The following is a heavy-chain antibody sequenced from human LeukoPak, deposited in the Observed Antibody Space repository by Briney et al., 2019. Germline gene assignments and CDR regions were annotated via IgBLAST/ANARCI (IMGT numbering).Heavy chain of an antibody. V-gene: IGHV3-23*01. D-gene: IGHD6-19*01. J-gene: IGHJ4*02. CDR3: ANQGAKWLVPPY. Sequence: GGSLRFSCAASGFTFSSYAMSWVRQAPGKGLEWVSAISGSGGSTYYADSVKGRFTISRDNSKNTLYLQMNSLRAEDTAVYYCANQGAKWLVPPYWGQGTLVTVSS. CDR2: ISGSGGST. CDR1: GFTFSSYA.